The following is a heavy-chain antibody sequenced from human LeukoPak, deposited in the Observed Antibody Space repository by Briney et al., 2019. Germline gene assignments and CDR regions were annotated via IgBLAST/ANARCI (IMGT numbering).Heavy chain of an antibody. Sequence: GGSLRLSCAASGFGLSSFEVNWVRQTPGXXXXWVSFVTGDKLYFADXVXGXXTVSRDNAKNSLYLQMNSLRDEDTGIYYCSRRVPFEGMDVWGQGTTVTVSS. D-gene: IGHD3-3*01. CDR1: GFGLSSFE. CDR2: VTGDKL. J-gene: IGHJ6*02. CDR3: SRRVPFEGMDV. V-gene: IGHV3-48*03.